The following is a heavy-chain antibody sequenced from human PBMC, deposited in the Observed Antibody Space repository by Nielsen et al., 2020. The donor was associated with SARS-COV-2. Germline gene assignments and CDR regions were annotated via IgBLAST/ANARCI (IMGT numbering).Heavy chain of an antibody. V-gene: IGHV1-69*13. CDR1: GGTFSKYA. J-gene: IGHJ6*02. CDR3: AREGCSGGSCPMDV. CDR2: IIPTFGTT. Sequence: SVKVSCKSSGGTFSKYAIKWVRQAPGQGLEWMGGIIPTFGTTNYAQRFQDRVTITADESTSTAYMELSSLRSEDTAVYYCAREGCSGGSCPMDVWGQGTTVTVSS. D-gene: IGHD2-15*01.